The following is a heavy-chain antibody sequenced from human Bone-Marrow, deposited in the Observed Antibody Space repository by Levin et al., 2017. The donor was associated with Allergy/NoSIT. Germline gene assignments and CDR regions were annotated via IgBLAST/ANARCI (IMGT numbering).Heavy chain of an antibody. V-gene: IGHV1-2*06. CDR2: INPDKGTT. Sequence: ASVKVSCRASGYTLSDAYLHWVRQAPGQGLEWMGRINPDKGTTDYAQKYQGRVTMSRDTSTGTAFMELRGLTSSDTAVYYCAKVKYMPALPSVAAAGFHYSYYYMDVWGKGTTVTVSS. CDR3: AKVKYMPALPSVAAAGFHYSYYYMDV. CDR1: GYTLSDAY. D-gene: IGHD6-13*01. J-gene: IGHJ6*03.